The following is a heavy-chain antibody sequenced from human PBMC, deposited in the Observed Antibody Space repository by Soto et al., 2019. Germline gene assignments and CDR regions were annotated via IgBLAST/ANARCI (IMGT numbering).Heavy chain of an antibody. D-gene: IGHD2-15*01. CDR1: GFTFSYG. CDR2: ISHDSSNK. Sequence: VQLLESGGGLIQPGGSLRLSCAASGFTFSYGIHWLRQAPGKGLEWVAYISHDSSNKFYGDSVKGRFTISRDNSKNTQFLQMNSLRAEDTAVYYCAKLVIGYCSGNTCDDYWGQGTLVAVSS. V-gene: IGHV3-30*18. J-gene: IGHJ4*02. CDR3: AKLVIGYCSGNTCDDY.